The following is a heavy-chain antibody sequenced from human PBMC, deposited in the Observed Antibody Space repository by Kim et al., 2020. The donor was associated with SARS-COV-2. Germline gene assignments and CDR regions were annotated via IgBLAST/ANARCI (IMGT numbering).Heavy chain of an antibody. CDR2: ISDNDGTT. Sequence: GGSLRLSCAASGFTFSSYAMTWVRQTPGKGLEWVSSISDNDGTTYYADAVKGRFTISRDNSKNTLYLQMNSLRAEDTAVYYCAKDWMGTSCGGDCLSNWGQGTLDTVFS. D-gene: IGHD2-21*02. J-gene: IGHJ4*02. CDR3: AKDWMGTSCGGDCLSN. V-gene: IGHV3-23*01. CDR1: GFTFSSYA.